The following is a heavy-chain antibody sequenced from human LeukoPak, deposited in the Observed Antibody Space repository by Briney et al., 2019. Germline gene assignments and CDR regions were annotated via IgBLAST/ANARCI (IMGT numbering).Heavy chain of an antibody. CDR3: ARDAACDYYYDSSGYYFYY. CDR1: GGTFSSYA. V-gene: IGHV1-69*01. Sequence: ASVKVSCKASGGTFSSYAISWVRQAPGQGLEWMGGIIPIFGTANYAQKFQGRVTITADESTSTAYMELSSLRSEDTAVYYCARDAACDYYYDSSGYYFYYWGQGTLVTVSS. CDR2: IIPIFGTA. D-gene: IGHD3-22*01. J-gene: IGHJ4*02.